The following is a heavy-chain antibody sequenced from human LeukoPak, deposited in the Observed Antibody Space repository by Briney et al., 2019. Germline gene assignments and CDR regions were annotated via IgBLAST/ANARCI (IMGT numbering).Heavy chain of an antibody. CDR2: IDANSGDT. J-gene: IGHJ4*02. Sequence: ASVKVSCKASGYTLRGNYIHWLRQAPGQGLEWMGWIDANSGDTKSAQKFQGRVTMCRDTSISTAYMDLSSLSPDDAAVYYCARDPSSVTLYFFDYWGQGTLVTVSS. V-gene: IGHV1-2*02. D-gene: IGHD4-11*01. CDR3: ARDPSSVTLYFFDY. CDR1: GYTLRGNY.